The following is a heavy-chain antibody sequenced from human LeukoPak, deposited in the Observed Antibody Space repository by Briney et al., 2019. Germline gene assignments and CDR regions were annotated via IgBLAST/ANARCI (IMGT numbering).Heavy chain of an antibody. D-gene: IGHD2-21*02. J-gene: IGHJ4*02. CDR1: EFTFSSYA. V-gene: IGHV3-30-3*01. Sequence: GRSLRLSCAASEFTFSSYAMHWVRQAPCKGLEWVASISYDGSNKYHADSAQGRFTISRDNSKNTLYLQMNSLRAEDTAVYYCARSIVVVTYFDYWGQGALVTVSS. CDR2: ISYDGSNK. CDR3: ARSIVVVTYFDY.